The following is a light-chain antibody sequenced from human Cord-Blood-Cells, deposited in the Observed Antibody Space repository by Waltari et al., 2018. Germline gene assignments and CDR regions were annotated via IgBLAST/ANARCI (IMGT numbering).Light chain of an antibody. CDR2: DVS. J-gene: IGLJ3*02. Sequence: QSALTQPRSVSGSPGQSVTISCTGTSSDVGGYNYVSWYQQHPGKAPKLMVYDVSKRPAWVPCRFSGSKSGNTASLTISGLQAEDEADYYCCSYAGSYTWVFGGGTKLTVL. CDR1: SSDVGGYNY. V-gene: IGLV2-11*01. CDR3: CSYAGSYTWV.